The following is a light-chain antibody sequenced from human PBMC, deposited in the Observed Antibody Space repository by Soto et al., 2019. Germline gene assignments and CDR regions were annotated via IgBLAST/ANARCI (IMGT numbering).Light chain of an antibody. J-gene: IGLJ2*01. CDR1: SSDVGSYNL. Sequence: QSALTQPASVSGSPGQSITISCTGTSSDVGSYNLVSWYQQHPGKAPKLMIYEGSKRPSGVPNRFSGSKSGNTASLTISGLQAEDEADYHCCSYAGSSIHVVFGRGTKLTVL. CDR3: CSYAGSSIHVV. V-gene: IGLV2-23*01. CDR2: EGS.